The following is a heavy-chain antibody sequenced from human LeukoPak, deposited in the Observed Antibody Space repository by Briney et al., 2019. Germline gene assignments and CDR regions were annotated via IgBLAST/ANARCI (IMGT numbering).Heavy chain of an antibody. CDR1: GGSISSYY. V-gene: IGHV4-4*07. J-gene: IGHJ4*02. D-gene: IGHD3-22*01. CDR3: ARGPHTGVNYYDSSGYYY. Sequence: SETLSLTCTVSGGSISSYYWNWIRQPAGKGLEWIGRIYTRGSTNNNPSLKSRVTMSVDTSKNQFSLKLNSVTAADTAVYYCARGPHTGVNYYDSSGYYYWGQGTLVTVSS. CDR2: IYTRGST.